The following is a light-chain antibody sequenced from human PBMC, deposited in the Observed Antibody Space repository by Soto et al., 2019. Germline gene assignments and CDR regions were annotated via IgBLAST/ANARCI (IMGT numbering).Light chain of an antibody. CDR3: QQYNSYSPWT. J-gene: IGKJ1*01. V-gene: IGKV1-5*01. Sequence: DIQMTQSPSTLSASVGDRVTITCRASQSISSWLAWYQQKPGKAPKLLIYDASSLESGVPSRFSGSGSGTEFILTISILQPDDFATYYCQQYNSYSPWTFGQGTKVEIK. CDR1: QSISSW. CDR2: DAS.